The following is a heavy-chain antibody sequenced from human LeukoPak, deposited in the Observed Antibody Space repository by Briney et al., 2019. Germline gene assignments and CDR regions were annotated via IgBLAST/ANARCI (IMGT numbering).Heavy chain of an antibody. CDR3: ARRFGELYPNYYYGMDV. CDR1: GGSISSSNW. J-gene: IGHJ6*04. V-gene: IGHV4-4*02. Sequence: SETLSLTCAVSGGSISSSNWWTWVRQPPGKGLEWIGDIYHSGSTNYNPSHKSRVTISVDKSKNQFSLKLSSVTAADTAVYYCARRFGELYPNYYYGMDVWGKGTTVTVSS. CDR2: IYHSGST. D-gene: IGHD3-10*01.